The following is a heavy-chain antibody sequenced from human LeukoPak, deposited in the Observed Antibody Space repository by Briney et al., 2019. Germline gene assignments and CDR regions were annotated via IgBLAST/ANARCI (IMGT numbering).Heavy chain of an antibody. V-gene: IGHV6-1*01. CDR2: TYYRSKWYN. CDR3: ARAGTTGTTMAYYFDY. CDR1: GDSVSSNSAA. J-gene: IGHJ4*02. Sequence: QTLSLTCAISGDSVSSNSAAWNWLRQSPSRGLEWLGRTYYRSKWYNDYAVSVKSRITINPDTSQNQFSLQLNSVTPEDTAVYYCARAGTTGTTMAYYFDYWGQGTLVTVSS. D-gene: IGHD1-1*01.